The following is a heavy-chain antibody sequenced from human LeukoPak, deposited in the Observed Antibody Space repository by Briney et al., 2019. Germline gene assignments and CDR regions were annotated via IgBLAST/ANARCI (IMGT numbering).Heavy chain of an antibody. CDR1: GFTFSSYT. CDR3: ARALTTLTYEGY. J-gene: IGHJ4*02. Sequence: GGSLRLSCAASGFTFSSYTMHWIRQAPGKGLEWVSSISGSNSYIFYADSVKGRFTVSRDNAKDSLYLQMNSLRAEDTAVYHCARALTTLTYEGYWGQGTLVTVSS. V-gene: IGHV3-21*01. CDR2: ISGSNSYI. D-gene: IGHD1-1*01.